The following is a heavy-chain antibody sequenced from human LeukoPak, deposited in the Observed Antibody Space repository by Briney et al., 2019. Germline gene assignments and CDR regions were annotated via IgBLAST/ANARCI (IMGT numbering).Heavy chain of an antibody. CDR1: GYTFTSYG. V-gene: IGHV1-18*01. J-gene: IGHJ4*02. Sequence: ASVEVSCKASGYTFTSYGISWVRQAPGQGLEWMGWISAYNGNTNYAQKLQGRVTMTTDTSTSTAYMELRSLRSDDTAVYYCARALDYYDSSGYYYVDWGQGTLVTVSS. D-gene: IGHD3-22*01. CDR2: ISAYNGNT. CDR3: ARALDYYDSSGYYYVD.